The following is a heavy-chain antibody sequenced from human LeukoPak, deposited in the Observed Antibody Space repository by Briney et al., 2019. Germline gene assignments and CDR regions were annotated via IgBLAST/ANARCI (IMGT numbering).Heavy chain of an antibody. J-gene: IGHJ6*02. Sequence: GASVKVSCKASGYTFTSYGISWVRQAPGQGLEWMGWISAYNGNTNYAQKLQGRVTMTTDTSTSTAYMELRSLRSDDTAVYYCARSPGPYYYYGMDIWGQGTTVTVSS. CDR2: ISAYNGNT. CDR1: GYTFTSYG. CDR3: ARSPGPYYYYGMDI. V-gene: IGHV1-18*01.